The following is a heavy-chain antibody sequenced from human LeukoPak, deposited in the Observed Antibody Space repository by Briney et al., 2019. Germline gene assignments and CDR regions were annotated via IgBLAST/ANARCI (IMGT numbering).Heavy chain of an antibody. Sequence: KAGGSLRLSCAASGFNFGSYAMNWVRQAPRKGLEWVSSISSGSSFIYYADSVKGRFTISRDNAKNSLYLQMNSLRAEDTAIYYCARDQGGERWFDPWGQGTLVTVSS. CDR1: GFNFGSYA. CDR2: ISSGSSFI. J-gene: IGHJ5*02. D-gene: IGHD3-16*01. V-gene: IGHV3-21*01. CDR3: ARDQGGERWFDP.